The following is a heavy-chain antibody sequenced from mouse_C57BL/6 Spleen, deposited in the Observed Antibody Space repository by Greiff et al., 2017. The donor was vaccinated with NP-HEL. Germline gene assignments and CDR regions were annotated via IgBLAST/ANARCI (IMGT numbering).Heavy chain of an antibody. CDR1: GYTFTSYW. D-gene: IGHD1-1*01. CDR3: ARRSDYGSSYNVFAY. J-gene: IGHJ3*01. V-gene: IGHV1-50*01. Sequence: QVQLQQPGAELVKPGASVKLSCKASGYTFTSYWMQWVKQRPGQGLEWIGEIDPSDSYTNYNQKFKGKATLTVDTSSSTAYMQLRSLTSEDSAVYYCARRSDYGSSYNVFAYWGQRTLVTVSA. CDR2: IDPSDSYT.